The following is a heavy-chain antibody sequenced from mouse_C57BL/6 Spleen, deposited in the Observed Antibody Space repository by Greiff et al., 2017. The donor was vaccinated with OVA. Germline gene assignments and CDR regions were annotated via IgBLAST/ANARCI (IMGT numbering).Heavy chain of an antibody. J-gene: IGHJ2*01. CDR1: GYTFTGYW. CDR2: LLPGSGST. CDR3: ARGRPYYYGSSLDY. D-gene: IGHD1-1*01. V-gene: IGHV1-9*01. Sequence: VHLVESGAELMKPGASVKLSCTAPGYTFTGYWIEWVKQRPGHGLEWIGELLPGSGSTNYNEKFKGKATFTADTSSNTAYMQLSSLTTENTTIDDCARGRPYYYGSSLDYWGQGTTLTVSS.